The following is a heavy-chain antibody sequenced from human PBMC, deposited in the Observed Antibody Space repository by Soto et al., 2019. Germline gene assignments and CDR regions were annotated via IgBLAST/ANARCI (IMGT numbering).Heavy chain of an antibody. J-gene: IGHJ4*02. Sequence: VGSLRLSCAASGFTFSNFGMNWVRQAPGKGLEWVSYITSSSDAIYYADSVKGRFTISRDNAKNSLYLQMSSLRDEDTAVYYCARGGYSVVVPGATDYWGQGTLVTVSS. V-gene: IGHV3-48*02. D-gene: IGHD2-2*01. CDR3: ARGGYSVVVPGATDY. CDR1: GFTFSNFG. CDR2: ITSSSDAI.